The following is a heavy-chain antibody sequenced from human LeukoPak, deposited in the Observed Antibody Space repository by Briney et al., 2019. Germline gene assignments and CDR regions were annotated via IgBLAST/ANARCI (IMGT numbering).Heavy chain of an antibody. CDR3: ARAAAGTFDY. V-gene: IGHV4-61*02. CDR1: GGSISSGSYY. J-gene: IGHJ4*02. D-gene: IGHD6-13*01. CDR2: IYTSGST. Sequence: SETLSLTCTVSGGSISSGSYYWSWIRQPAGKGLEWIGRIYTSGSTNYNPSLKSRVTISVDTSKNQFSLKLSSVTAADTAVYYCARAAAGTFDYWGQGTLVTVSS.